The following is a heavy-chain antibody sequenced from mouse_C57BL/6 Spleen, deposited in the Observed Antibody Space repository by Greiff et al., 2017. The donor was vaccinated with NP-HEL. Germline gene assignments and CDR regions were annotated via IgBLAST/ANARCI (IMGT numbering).Heavy chain of an antibody. CDR2: ISYDGSN. V-gene: IGHV3-6*01. CDR3: AREDDGYSAY. Sequence: DVKLQESGPGLVKPSQSLSLTCSVTGYSITSGYYWNWIRQFPGNKLEWMGYISYDGSNNYNPSLKNRISITRDTSKNQFFLKLNSVTTEDTATYYCAREDDGYSAYWGQGTLVTVSA. D-gene: IGHD2-3*01. J-gene: IGHJ3*01. CDR1: GYSITSGYY.